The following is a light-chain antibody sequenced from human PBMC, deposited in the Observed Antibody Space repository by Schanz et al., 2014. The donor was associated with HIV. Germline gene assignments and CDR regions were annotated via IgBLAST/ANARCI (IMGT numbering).Light chain of an antibody. CDR3: QQRSNWPT. CDR1: QSVSCN. Sequence: EIVLTQSPATLSLSPGDRATLSCRASQSVSCNYQQKPGQAPKLLIYETSTRATGVPARFSGSRSGTDFTLTISSLEPEDFAVYYCQQRSNWPTFGGGTKVEIK. V-gene: IGKV3-11*01. J-gene: IGKJ4*01. CDR2: ETS.